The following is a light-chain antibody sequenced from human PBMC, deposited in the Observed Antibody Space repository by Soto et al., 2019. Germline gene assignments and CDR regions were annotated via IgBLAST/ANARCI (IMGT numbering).Light chain of an antibody. J-gene: IGKJ1*01. CDR2: AAS. CDR1: QSISSY. CDR3: QHYNSYSEA. V-gene: IGKV1-39*01. Sequence: DIQMTQSPSSLSAPVGDRVTMTCRASQSISSYLNWYQQKPGKAPKLLIYAASSLQSGVPSRFSGSGSGTDFTLTISSLQPDDFATYYCQHYNSYSEAFGQGTKVDIK.